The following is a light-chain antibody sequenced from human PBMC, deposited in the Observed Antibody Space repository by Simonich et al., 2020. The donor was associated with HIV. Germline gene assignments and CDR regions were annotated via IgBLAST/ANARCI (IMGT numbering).Light chain of an antibody. CDR1: QSISSW. J-gene: IGKJ4*01. Sequence: DIQLTHSPSTLSASVGDRVTITCRASQSISSWLAWYQQKPGKAPKLLIYDASSFEAGVPSRFSGSGSGTDFTFTISSLQPEDIATYYCQQYDNLPPLTFGGGTKVEIK. CDR2: DAS. V-gene: IGKV1-33*01. CDR3: QQYDNLPPLT.